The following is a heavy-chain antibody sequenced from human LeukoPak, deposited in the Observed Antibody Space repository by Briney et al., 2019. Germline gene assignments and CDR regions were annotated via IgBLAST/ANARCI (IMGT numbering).Heavy chain of an antibody. D-gene: IGHD3-3*01. V-gene: IGHV4-59*01. CDR3: ARGRGGDLIFGVVIDYYYYMDV. Sequence: SETLSLTCTVSGGSISSYYWSWIRQPPGKGLEWIGYIYYSGSTNYNPSLKSRVTISVDTSKNQFSLKLSSVTAADTAVYYCARGRGGDLIFGVVIDYYYYMDVWGKGTTVTVSS. CDR1: GGSISSYY. CDR2: IYYSGST. J-gene: IGHJ6*03.